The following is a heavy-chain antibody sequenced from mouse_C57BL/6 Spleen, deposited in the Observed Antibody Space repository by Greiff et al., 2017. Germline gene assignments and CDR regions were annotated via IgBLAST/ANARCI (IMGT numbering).Heavy chain of an antibody. Sequence: QVQLKQSGAELVKPGASVKMSCKASGYTFTSYTMHWVKQRPGQGLEWIGYINPSSGYTKYNQKFKDKATLTADKSSSTAYMQLSSLTSEDSAVYYCARDYGSTFDYWGQGTTLTVSS. CDR2: INPSSGYT. CDR3: ARDYGSTFDY. D-gene: IGHD1-1*01. CDR1: GYTFTSYT. J-gene: IGHJ2*01. V-gene: IGHV1S26*01.